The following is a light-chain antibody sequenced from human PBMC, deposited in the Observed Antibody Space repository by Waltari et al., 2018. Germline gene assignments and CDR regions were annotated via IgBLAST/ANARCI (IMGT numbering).Light chain of an antibody. Sequence: DIVMTQSPHSLAVSLGERVTINCKSIQSVLYTPNNKNYLAWYQQKPGQPPQLLSYWASTRESGVPDRFSGSGSGTDLTLTINSLQAEDVAVYYCQKDARIPRTFGLGTKVEIK. CDR3: QKDARIPRT. J-gene: IGKJ1*01. V-gene: IGKV4-1*01. CDR2: WAS. CDR1: QSVLYTPNNKNY.